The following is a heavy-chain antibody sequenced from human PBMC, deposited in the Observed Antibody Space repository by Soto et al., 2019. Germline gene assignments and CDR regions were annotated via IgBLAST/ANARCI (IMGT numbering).Heavy chain of an antibody. J-gene: IGHJ6*03. CDR1: GYSFTSYW. Sequence: PGESLKISCKGSGYSFTSYWIGWVRQMPGKGLEWMGIIYPGDSDTRYSPSFQGQVTISADKSISTAYLQWSSLKASDTAMYYCARQNHVAAAPGYYYMDLWGQGTTVTVSS. CDR3: ARQNHVAAAPGYYYMDL. V-gene: IGHV5-51*01. CDR2: IYPGDSDT. D-gene: IGHD6-13*01.